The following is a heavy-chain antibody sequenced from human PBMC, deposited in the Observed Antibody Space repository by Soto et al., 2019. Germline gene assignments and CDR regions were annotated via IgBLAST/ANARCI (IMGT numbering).Heavy chain of an antibody. Sequence: SVNVSFKASGGTFSSYAISWVRQAPGQGLEWMGGIIPIFGTANYAQKFQGRVTITADESTSTAYMELSSLRSEDTAVYYCAIGNRGVKLVPHNYYGMDVWGQGTTVTVSS. CDR3: AIGNRGVKLVPHNYYGMDV. CDR1: GGTFSSYA. D-gene: IGHD6-6*01. J-gene: IGHJ6*02. CDR2: IIPIFGTA. V-gene: IGHV1-69*01.